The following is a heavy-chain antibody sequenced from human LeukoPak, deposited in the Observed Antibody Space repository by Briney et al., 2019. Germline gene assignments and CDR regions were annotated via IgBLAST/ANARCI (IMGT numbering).Heavy chain of an antibody. J-gene: IGHJ4*02. D-gene: IGHD6-13*01. V-gene: IGHV3-53*01. CDR3: ARVPVASWIQLDS. Sequence: PGGSLRLSCAASGFTVSSNYMSWVRQAPGKGLEWVSIIYSGGSTYFADSVKGRFTISRDNSKNTLYLQMNSLRAEDTALYYCARVPVASWIQLDSWSQGTLVTVSS. CDR1: GFTVSSNY. CDR2: IYSGGST.